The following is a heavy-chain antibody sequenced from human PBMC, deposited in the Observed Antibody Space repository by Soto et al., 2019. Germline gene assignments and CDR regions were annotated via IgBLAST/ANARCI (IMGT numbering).Heavy chain of an antibody. D-gene: IGHD2-8*01. J-gene: IGHJ3*02. Sequence: PSESLCITCAFCGGSISSGDWSLIRQPPGKGLEWIGYIYYSGSTNYNPSLKSRVTISLDTSRNRFSLDMYSVTATDTAVYYCAREVNVVALSDAFDIWGQGTMVTVSS. CDR2: IYYSGST. CDR1: GGSISSGD. CDR3: AREVNVVALSDAFDI. V-gene: IGHV4-59*12.